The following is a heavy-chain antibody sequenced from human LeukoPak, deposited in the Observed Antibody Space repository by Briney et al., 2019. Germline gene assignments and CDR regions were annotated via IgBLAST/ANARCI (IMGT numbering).Heavy chain of an antibody. V-gene: IGHV3-23*01. Sequence: GGSLRLSCAASGFTFSSYAMSWVRQAPGKGLEWVSAISGSGGSTYYADSVKGRFTISRDNAKNSLYLQMNSLRAEDTAVYYCARAASTGSGWYVDYWGQGTLVTVSS. D-gene: IGHD6-19*01. CDR1: GFTFSSYA. J-gene: IGHJ4*02. CDR2: ISGSGGST. CDR3: ARAASTGSGWYVDY.